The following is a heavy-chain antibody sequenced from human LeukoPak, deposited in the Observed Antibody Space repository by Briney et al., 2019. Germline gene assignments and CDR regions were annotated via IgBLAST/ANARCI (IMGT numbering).Heavy chain of an antibody. CDR1: GYTFTNYD. Sequence: GASVKVCCTASGYTFTNYDINWVRLATGQGLEWMGWMNPNSGNTGYAQKFQGRVTMTRNTSVSTAYMDLSSLRSEDTAVYYCARGSSGDYSVSGSAWFDPWGQGTLVTVSS. D-gene: IGHD3-10*01. CDR2: MNPNSGNT. V-gene: IGHV1-8*01. CDR3: ARGSSGDYSVSGSAWFDP. J-gene: IGHJ5*02.